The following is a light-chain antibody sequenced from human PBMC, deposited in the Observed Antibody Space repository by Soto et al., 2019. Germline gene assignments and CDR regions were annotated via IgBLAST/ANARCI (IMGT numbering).Light chain of an antibody. CDR3: MQALQTPT. Sequence: DIVMTQSPLSLPVTPGEPASISCRSSQSLLYSDGYNYLDWYVQKPGQTPQLLIYLGSNRASGDPDRVSGSGSGTDFTLKISRVDAEDVGVYYCMQALQTPTFGQGTKVEIK. J-gene: IGKJ1*01. CDR1: QSLLYSDGYNY. CDR2: LGS. V-gene: IGKV2-28*01.